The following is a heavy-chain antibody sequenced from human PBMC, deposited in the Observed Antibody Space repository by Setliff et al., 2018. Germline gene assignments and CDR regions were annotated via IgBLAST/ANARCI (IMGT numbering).Heavy chain of an antibody. J-gene: IGHJ4*02. CDR3: RVWVDMIEVDS. Sequence: PSETLSLTCGVSGASITSGHYWGWIRQPPGKGLEWIGTIYHRGRTYYNPSLRSRVTMSLDTSKNQFSLRLTYVAAADTAVYYCRVWVDMIEVDSWAQGTLVTVSS. V-gene: IGHV4-38-2*01. CDR1: GASITSGHY. D-gene: IGHD3-22*01. CDR2: IYHRGRT.